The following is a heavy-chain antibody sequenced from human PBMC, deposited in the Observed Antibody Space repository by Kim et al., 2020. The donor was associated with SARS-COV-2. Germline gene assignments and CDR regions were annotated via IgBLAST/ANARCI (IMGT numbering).Heavy chain of an antibody. CDR3: TRDLPVSYVVVPAAMSEPFEY. CDR1: GFTFSSYA. V-gene: IGHV3-30-3*01. J-gene: IGHJ4*02. CDR2: ISYDGSNK. Sequence: GGSLRLSCAASGFTFSSYAMHWVRQAPGKGLEWVAVISYDGSNKYYADSVKGRFTISRDNSKNTLYLQMNSLRAEDTAVYYCTRDLPVSYVVVPAAMSEPFEYWDQGTMVTVSS. D-gene: IGHD2-2*01.